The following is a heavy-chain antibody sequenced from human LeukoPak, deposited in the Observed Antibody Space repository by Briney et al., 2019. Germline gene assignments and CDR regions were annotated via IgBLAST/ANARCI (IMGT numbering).Heavy chain of an antibody. Sequence: PGGSLRLSCAASGFTFTKYEMSWVRQAPGKGLEWLSSISGSGDSVFYADSVQGRFTISRDNSLNTLHLQMNSLRAEDTAFYYCGKGNTASRPGFVDWGQGTLVTVSS. CDR1: GFTFTKYE. CDR3: GKGNTASRPGFVD. J-gene: IGHJ4*02. V-gene: IGHV3-23*01. D-gene: IGHD5-18*01. CDR2: ISGSGDSV.